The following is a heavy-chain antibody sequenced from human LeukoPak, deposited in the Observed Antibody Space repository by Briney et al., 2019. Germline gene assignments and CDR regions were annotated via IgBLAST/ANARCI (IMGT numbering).Heavy chain of an antibody. V-gene: IGHV4-4*02. CDR1: GGSISSSNW. Sequence: PSEILSLTCAVSGGSISSSNWWSWVRQPPGKGLEWTGEIYHSGSTNYNPSLKSRVTISVDTSKNQFSLKLSSVTAADTAVYYCAGEGGPYSSSWYGVDYWGQGTLVTVSS. CDR2: IYHSGST. CDR3: AGEGGPYSSSWYGVDY. J-gene: IGHJ4*02. D-gene: IGHD6-13*01.